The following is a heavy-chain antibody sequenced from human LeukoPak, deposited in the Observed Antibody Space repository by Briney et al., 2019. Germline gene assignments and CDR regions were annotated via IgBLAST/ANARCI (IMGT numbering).Heavy chain of an antibody. CDR3: ARVRMRGYSYGPFDY. V-gene: IGHV4-34*01. D-gene: IGHD5-18*01. J-gene: IGHJ4*02. CDR2: INHSGST. CDR1: GGSFSGYY. Sequence: PSETLSLTCAVYGGSFSGYYWSWIRQPPGKGLEWIGEINHSGSTNYNPPLKSRVTISVDTSKNQFSLKLSSVTAADTAVYYCARVRMRGYSYGPFDYWGQGTLVTVSS.